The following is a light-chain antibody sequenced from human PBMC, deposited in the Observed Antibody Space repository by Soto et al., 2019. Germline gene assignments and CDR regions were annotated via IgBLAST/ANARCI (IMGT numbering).Light chain of an antibody. V-gene: IGKV3D-15*01. CDR3: QQYNNWPLT. CDR2: GAS. J-gene: IGKJ4*01. Sequence: MTQSPSSVSASVGDRVTITCRSSRGISSCLAWYQQGPGQAPSLLSYGASTRATRIHARFSGSGSGTEFTLTISSLQSEDFAVYYCQQYNNWPLTFGGGAKVDIK. CDR1: RGISSC.